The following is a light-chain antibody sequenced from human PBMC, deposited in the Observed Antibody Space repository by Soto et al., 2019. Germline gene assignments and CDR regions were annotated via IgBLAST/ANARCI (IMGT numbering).Light chain of an antibody. CDR1: QSVSTNY. Sequence: EIVLTQSPGTLSLSPGDRATLSCRASQSVSTNYLAWYQQKPGQAPWLLIYGAFNRAGGVPDRFSGSVSGTDFTLTISRLEPEDFAVYFCQQFDGSLWTFGPGTKVDIK. CDR3: QQFDGSLWT. V-gene: IGKV3-20*01. J-gene: IGKJ1*01. CDR2: GAF.